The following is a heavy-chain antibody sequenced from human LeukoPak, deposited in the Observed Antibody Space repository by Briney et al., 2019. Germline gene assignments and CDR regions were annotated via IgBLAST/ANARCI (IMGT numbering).Heavy chain of an antibody. Sequence: PSETLSLTSTVSGGSIISYYWNWIRQPPGKGLEWIGYIYYSGSINYNPSLKSRVTISVDTSKNQFSLKLSSVTAADTAVYYCAVSSSRIYFKDWGQGTLVTVSS. J-gene: IGHJ1*01. CDR3: AVSSSRIYFKD. D-gene: IGHD6-19*01. CDR1: GGSIISYY. V-gene: IGHV4-59*01. CDR2: IYYSGSI.